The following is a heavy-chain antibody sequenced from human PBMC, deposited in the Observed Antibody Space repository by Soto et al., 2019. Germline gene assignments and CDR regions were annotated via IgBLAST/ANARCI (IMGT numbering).Heavy chain of an antibody. CDR1: GFTFSSYA. CDR2: ISGSGGST. D-gene: IGHD5-18*01. J-gene: IGHJ4*02. CDR3: AKDSYRGYSYAHDY. V-gene: IGHV3-23*01. Sequence: RLSCAASGFTFSSYARSWVRQAPGKGLEWVSAISGSGGSTYYAESVKGRFTISRDNSKNTEYLQMKSLRGEETAVYYCAKDSYRGYSYAHDYWGQGTLVTVSS.